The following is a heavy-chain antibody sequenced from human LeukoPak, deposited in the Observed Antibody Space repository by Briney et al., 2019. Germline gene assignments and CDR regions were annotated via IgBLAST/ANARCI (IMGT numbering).Heavy chain of an antibody. CDR2: IKTYGTTT. V-gene: IGHV3-74*01. Sequence: GGSLRLSCAASGFTFSSYSMHWVRQAPGKGLVGVSRIKTYGTTTNYADSVKGRFTISRDNAKNTLYLQMNSLRAEDTAVYFCARWSSSWYDLDYWGQGTLVTVSS. D-gene: IGHD6-13*01. CDR3: ARWSSSWYDLDY. J-gene: IGHJ4*02. CDR1: GFTFSSYS.